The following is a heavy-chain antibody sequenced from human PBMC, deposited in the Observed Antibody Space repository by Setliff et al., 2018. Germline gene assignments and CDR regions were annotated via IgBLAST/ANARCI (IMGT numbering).Heavy chain of an antibody. J-gene: IGHJ6*02. CDR3: VRDRTAYSYGLDV. V-gene: IGHV4-59*02. CDR2: IYHNGNT. CDR1: GGSVSPYF. Sequence: SETLSLTCTVSGGSVSPYFWSWIRQPPGKGLEWIGYIYHNGNTNFNPSLTTRVTMSVDPSKNQFALNLRSVTAADTAVYYCVRDRTAYSYGLDVWAQGTTVTVSS. D-gene: IGHD5-18*01.